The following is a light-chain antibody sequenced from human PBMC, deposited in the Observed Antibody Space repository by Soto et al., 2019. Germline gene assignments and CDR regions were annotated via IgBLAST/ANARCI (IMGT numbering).Light chain of an antibody. J-gene: IGLJ3*02. CDR1: SSDVGGYNY. Sequence: QSALTQPASVSGSPGQSITISCTGTSSDVGGYNYVSWYQQHPGKAPKLMIYEVSNRPSGVSNRFSGSKTGNTAALTISGLQAEDEADYYCCSYTSSGTLGVFGGGTKLTVL. CDR3: CSYTSSGTLGV. CDR2: EVS. V-gene: IGLV2-14*01.